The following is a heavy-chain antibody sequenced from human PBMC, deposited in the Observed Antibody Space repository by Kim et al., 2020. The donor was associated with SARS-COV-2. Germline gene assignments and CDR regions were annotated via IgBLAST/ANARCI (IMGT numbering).Heavy chain of an antibody. D-gene: IGHD6-19*01. Sequence: GGSLRLSCAASGFTFDDYAIQWVRQVPGKGLEWVSLISRDGGAIRYADSVKGRFTISRDNSEKSVYLQMNSLRTEDTALYYCVRGQQWLIKDWGQGTQVTVSS. V-gene: IGHV3-43*02. CDR2: ISRDGGAI. CDR3: VRGQQWLIKD. J-gene: IGHJ4*02. CDR1: GFTFDDYA.